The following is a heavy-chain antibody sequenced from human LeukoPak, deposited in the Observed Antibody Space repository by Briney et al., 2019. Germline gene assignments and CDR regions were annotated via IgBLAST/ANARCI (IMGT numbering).Heavy chain of an antibody. CDR3: ARGRMDYYDSSGYYYYYYGMDV. CDR2: IYYSGST. CDR1: GGSISSGDYY. V-gene: IGHV4-30-4*01. J-gene: IGHJ6*02. Sequence: PSQTLSLTCTVSGGSISSGDYYWSWIRQPPGKGLEWIGYIYYSGSTYYNPSLKSRVTISVDTSKNQFSLKLSSVTAADTAVYYCARGRMDYYDSSGYYYYYYGMDVWGQGTTVTVSS. D-gene: IGHD3-22*01.